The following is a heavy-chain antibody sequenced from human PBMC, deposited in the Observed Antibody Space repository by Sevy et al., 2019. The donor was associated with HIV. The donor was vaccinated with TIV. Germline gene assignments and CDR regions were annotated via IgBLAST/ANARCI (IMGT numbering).Heavy chain of an antibody. CDR1: GFTFSSHG. Sequence: GGSLRLSCAASGFTFSSHGMHWVRQAPGKGLEWVAVISYDGSYKSYGDSVKGRFTISRDDSKNTLYLQMNGLRPEDTAGYYWARDSGYSINWYPAYWGQGTLVTVSS. CDR2: ISYDGSYK. J-gene: IGHJ4*02. D-gene: IGHD6-13*01. CDR3: ARDSGYSINWYPAY. V-gene: IGHV3-30*03.